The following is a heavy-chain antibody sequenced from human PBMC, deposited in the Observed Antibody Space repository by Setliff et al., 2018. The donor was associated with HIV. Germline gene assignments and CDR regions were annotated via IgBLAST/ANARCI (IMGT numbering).Heavy chain of an antibody. Sequence: ASVKVSCKASGYIFTSYYVHWVRQAPGQGLEWMGIINPSGAITSYAQKFQGRVTMTRDMSTSTVYMELSSLRSEDTAVYYCALLNHIVVVTALLPGDYWGQGTPVTVSS. CDR3: ALLNHIVVVTALLPGDY. D-gene: IGHD2-21*02. CDR2: INPSGAIT. CDR1: GYIFTSYY. V-gene: IGHV1-46*01. J-gene: IGHJ4*02.